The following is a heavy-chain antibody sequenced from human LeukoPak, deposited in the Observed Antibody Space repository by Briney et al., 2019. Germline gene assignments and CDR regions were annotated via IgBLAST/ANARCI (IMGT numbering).Heavy chain of an antibody. Sequence: GGSLRLSCGASGVTFSSYEMNWVRQAPGEGLEWVSYISSSGSNIYYADSVKGRFTISRDNAKNSLYLQMNSLRAEDTAVYYCARAGRLDWFDPWGQGTLVTVSS. D-gene: IGHD6-19*01. V-gene: IGHV3-48*03. CDR3: ARAGRLDWFDP. CDR1: GVTFSSYE. J-gene: IGHJ5*02. CDR2: ISSSGSNI.